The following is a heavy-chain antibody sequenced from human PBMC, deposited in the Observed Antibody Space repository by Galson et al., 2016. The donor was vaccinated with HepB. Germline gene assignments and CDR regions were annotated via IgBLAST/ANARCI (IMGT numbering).Heavy chain of an antibody. V-gene: IGHV3-49*04. CDR3: SRVPFTMVRGVITAFDY. CDR1: GFTFGDYA. Sequence: SLRLSCAASGFTFGDYAMSWVRQAPGKGLEWVGFIRSKTYGGTTEYAPSVKGRFTISRDDSKSIAYLQMNSLKIEDTAVYYCSRVPFTMVRGVITAFDYWGQGTLVTVSS. CDR2: IRSKTYGGTT. J-gene: IGHJ4*02. D-gene: IGHD3-10*01.